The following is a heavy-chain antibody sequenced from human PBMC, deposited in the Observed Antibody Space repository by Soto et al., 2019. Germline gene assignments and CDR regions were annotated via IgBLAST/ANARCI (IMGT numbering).Heavy chain of an antibody. D-gene: IGHD6-13*01. J-gene: IGHJ6*04. Sequence: QVQLVQSGAEEKKPGASVKGSCKASGYTVTSYAMHWVRQAPGQRLEWMGWIHAGNGNTKYSQKFQGRVNITRDKYASTAYRDLSSLRSEDTAVYSCARNLDSSWSYYGRDVWGKVTKVTVSS. CDR2: IHAGNGNT. CDR3: ARNLDSSWSYYGRDV. V-gene: IGHV1-3*05. CDR1: GYTVTSYA.